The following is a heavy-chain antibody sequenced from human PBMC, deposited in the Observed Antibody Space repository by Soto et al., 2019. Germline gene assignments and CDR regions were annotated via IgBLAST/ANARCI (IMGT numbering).Heavy chain of an antibody. V-gene: IGHV3-11*06. CDR2: ISSSSSYT. Sequence: GGSLRLSCAASGFTFSDYYMSWIRQAPGKGLEWVSYISSSSSYTNYADSVKGRFTISRDNAKNSLYLQMSSLRAEDTAVYYCARAYTYYYDSSGYYLYFDYWGQGTLVTVSS. CDR3: ARAYTYYYDSSGYYLYFDY. D-gene: IGHD3-22*01. J-gene: IGHJ4*02. CDR1: GFTFSDYY.